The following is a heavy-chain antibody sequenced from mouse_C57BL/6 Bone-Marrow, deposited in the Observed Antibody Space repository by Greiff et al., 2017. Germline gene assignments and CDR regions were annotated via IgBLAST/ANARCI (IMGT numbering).Heavy chain of an antibody. J-gene: IGHJ4*01. CDR1: GYTFTGYW. D-gene: IGHD2-4*01. V-gene: IGHV1-9*01. CDR3: ARLRLRLYAMDY. CDR2: ILPGSGST. Sequence: QVQLQQSGAELMKPGASVKLSCKATGYTFTGYWIEWVKQRPGHGLEWIGEILPGSGSTNYNEKFKGKATLTADTSSNTAYMQLSSLTTEDSAIYYCARLRLRLYAMDYWGQGTSVTVSS.